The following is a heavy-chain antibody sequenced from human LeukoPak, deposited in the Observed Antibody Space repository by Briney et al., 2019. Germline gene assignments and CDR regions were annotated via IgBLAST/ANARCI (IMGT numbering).Heavy chain of an antibody. Sequence: SETLSLTCAVSGYSISSGYYWGWIRQPPGKGLEWIGSIYHSGSTYYNPSLKSRVTISVDTSKNQFSLKLSSVTAADTAVYYCARDLGHYYGPGSYRGGFDPWGQGTLVTVSS. CDR2: IYHSGST. J-gene: IGHJ5*02. CDR3: ARDLGHYYGPGSYRGGFDP. CDR1: GYSISSGYY. D-gene: IGHD3-10*01. V-gene: IGHV4-38-2*02.